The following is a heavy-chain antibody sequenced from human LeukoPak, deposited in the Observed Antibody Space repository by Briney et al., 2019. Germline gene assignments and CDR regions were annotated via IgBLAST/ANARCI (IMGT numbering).Heavy chain of an antibody. J-gene: IGHJ3*02. D-gene: IGHD6-19*01. CDR1: GYTFTSYA. CDR2: ISAYNGNT. Sequence: GASVKVSCKASGYTFTSYAMNWVRQAPGQGLEWMGWISAYNGNTNYAQKLQGRVTMTTDTSTSTAYMELRSLRSDDTAVYYCARDGGRWLVTGAFDIWGQGTMVTVSS. CDR3: ARDGGRWLVTGAFDI. V-gene: IGHV1-18*01.